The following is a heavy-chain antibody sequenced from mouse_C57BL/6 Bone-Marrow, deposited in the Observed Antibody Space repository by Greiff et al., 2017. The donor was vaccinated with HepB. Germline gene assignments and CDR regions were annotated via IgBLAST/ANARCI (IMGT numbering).Heavy chain of an antibody. D-gene: IGHD1-1*01. CDR3: ARHYGSSYNLFAY. Sequence: DVKLVESGGGLVKPGGSLKLSCAASGFTFSDYGMHWVRQAPEKGLEWVAYISSGSSTIYYADTVKGRFTISRDNAKNTLFLQMTSLRSEDTAMYYCARHYGSSYNLFAYWGQGTLVTVSA. CDR2: ISSGSSTI. J-gene: IGHJ3*01. CDR1: GFTFSDYG. V-gene: IGHV5-17*01.